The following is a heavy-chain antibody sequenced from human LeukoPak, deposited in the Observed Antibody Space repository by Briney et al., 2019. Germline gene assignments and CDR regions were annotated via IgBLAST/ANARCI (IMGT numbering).Heavy chain of an antibody. CDR3: AKDLYGDYYFDY. Sequence: GGSLRLSCAASGLTFSSYAMSWVRQAPGKGLEWVSTISGSGGSTYYADFVKGRFTISGDNSKNTLFLQMNSLRAEDTAVYYCAKDLYGDYYFDYWGQGTLVTVSS. V-gene: IGHV3-23*01. CDR1: GLTFSSYA. CDR2: ISGSGGST. J-gene: IGHJ4*02. D-gene: IGHD4-17*01.